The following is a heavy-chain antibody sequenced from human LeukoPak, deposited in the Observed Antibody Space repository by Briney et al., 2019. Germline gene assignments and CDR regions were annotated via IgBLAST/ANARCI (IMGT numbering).Heavy chain of an antibody. CDR1: GGSISSYY. D-gene: IGHD5-12*01. J-gene: IGHJ4*02. Sequence: KPSETLSLTCTVSGGSISSYYWSWIRQPPGKGLEWIGYIYYSGSTNYNPSLKSRVTISVDTSKNQFSLKLSSVTAADTAVYYCARAYSGYDFDYWGQGTLVTVSS. V-gene: IGHV4-59*01. CDR3: ARAYSGYDFDY. CDR2: IYYSGST.